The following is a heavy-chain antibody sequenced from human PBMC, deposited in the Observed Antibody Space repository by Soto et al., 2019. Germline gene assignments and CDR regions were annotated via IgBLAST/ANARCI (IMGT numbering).Heavy chain of an antibody. J-gene: IGHJ5*02. Sequence: GASVKVSCKASGYTFTSYARHWVRQAPGQRLEGMGWINAGNGNTKYSQMFQGRVTITRDKSASTAYMALSSLRSEATAAYYCARQQIYSRGYQTRFDPWGQGTLVTVSS. D-gene: IGHD3-22*01. CDR2: INAGNGNT. V-gene: IGHV1-3*01. CDR1: GYTFTSYA. CDR3: ARQQIYSRGYQTRFDP.